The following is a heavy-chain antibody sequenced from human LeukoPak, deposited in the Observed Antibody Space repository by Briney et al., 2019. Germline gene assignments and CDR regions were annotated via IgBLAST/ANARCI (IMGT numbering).Heavy chain of an antibody. J-gene: IGHJ4*02. CDR1: GFTFSSYG. V-gene: IGHV3-30*03. CDR3: ARDGGDCPDY. Sequence: GGSLRLSCAASGFTFSSYGMHWARQAPGKGLEWVAVISYDGSNKYYADSVKGRFTISRDNSKNTLYLQMNSLRAEDTAVYYCARDGGDCPDYWGQGTLVTVSS. CDR2: ISYDGSNK. D-gene: IGHD2-21*02.